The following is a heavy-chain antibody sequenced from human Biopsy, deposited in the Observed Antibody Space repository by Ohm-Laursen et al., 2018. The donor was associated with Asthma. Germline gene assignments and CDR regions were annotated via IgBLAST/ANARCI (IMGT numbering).Heavy chain of an antibody. V-gene: IGHV1-69*10. CDR1: EDTFSSYV. Sequence: SVKVSCKVSEDTFSSYVISWVRQAPGQGLEWMGGIMPPFGLTNYAQRFQDRLTISADKSTRTAYMELRRLRSEDSAVYYCARDHCSALWAGVSTDNYYFDYWGQGTLLTVSS. D-gene: IGHD5/OR15-5a*01. CDR2: IMPPFGLT. CDR3: ARDHCSALWAGVSTDNYYFDY. J-gene: IGHJ4*02.